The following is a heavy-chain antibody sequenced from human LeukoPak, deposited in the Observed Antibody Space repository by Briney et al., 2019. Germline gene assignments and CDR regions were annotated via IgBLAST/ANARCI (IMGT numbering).Heavy chain of an antibody. CDR3: AKDTSSWYYRYFQH. V-gene: IGHV3-30*18. CDR1: GFTFSTYG. CDR2: ISNDGSNK. D-gene: IGHD6-13*01. J-gene: IGHJ1*01. Sequence: GRSLRLSCAASGFTFSTYGMHWVRQAPGKGLEWVAVISNDGSNKEHADSVRGRFTISRDNSKSTLYLQMNSLRPEDTAVYYCAKDTSSWYYRYFQHWGQGTLVTVSS.